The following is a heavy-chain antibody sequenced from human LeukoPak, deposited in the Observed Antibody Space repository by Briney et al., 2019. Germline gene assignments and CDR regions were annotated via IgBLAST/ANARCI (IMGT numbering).Heavy chain of an antibody. V-gene: IGHV4-34*01. CDR2: INHSGST. CDR3: ARGGYSYGNFDY. J-gene: IGHJ4*02. CDR1: GGSFSGYY. D-gene: IGHD5-18*01. Sequence: SGPLALTFAVYGGSFSGYYWSWSRQPPGKGLGWIGEINHSGSTNYNPSLKSRVTISVDTSKNQFSLKLSSVTAADTAVYYCARGGYSYGNFDYWGQGTLVTVSS.